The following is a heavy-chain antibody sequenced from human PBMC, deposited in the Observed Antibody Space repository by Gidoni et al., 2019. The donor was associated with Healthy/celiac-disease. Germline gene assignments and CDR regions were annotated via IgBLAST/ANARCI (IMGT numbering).Heavy chain of an antibody. CDR3: ARAGVATDGSYYYYGMDV. D-gene: IGHD5-12*01. V-gene: IGHV1-2*02. Sequence: QVQLVQSGAEVKKPGASVKVSCKASGYTFTGYYMHWVRQAPGQGLEWMGWINPNSGGTNYAQKFQGRVTMTRDTSISTAYMELSRLRSDDTAVYYCARAGVATDGSYYYYGMDVWGQGTTVTVSS. CDR1: GYTFTGYY. CDR2: INPNSGGT. J-gene: IGHJ6*02.